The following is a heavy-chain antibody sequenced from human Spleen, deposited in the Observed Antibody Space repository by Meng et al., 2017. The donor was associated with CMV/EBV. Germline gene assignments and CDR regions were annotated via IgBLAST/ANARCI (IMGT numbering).Heavy chain of an antibody. D-gene: IGHD6-13*01. Sequence: GESLKISCAASGFTFSSYSMNWVRQAPGEGLEWVAVIWYDGNYKYYADSVTGRFTISRDNSKNTLDLQMNSLRTEDTAVYYCARGVAAAAPRGFDYWGQGTLVTVSS. V-gene: IGHV3-33*08. J-gene: IGHJ4*02. CDR3: ARGVAAAAPRGFDY. CDR2: IWYDGNYK. CDR1: GFTFSSYS.